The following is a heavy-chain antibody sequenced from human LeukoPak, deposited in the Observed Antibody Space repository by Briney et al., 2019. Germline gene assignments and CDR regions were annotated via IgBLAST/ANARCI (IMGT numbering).Heavy chain of an antibody. CDR1: GGSISSYY. CDR3: ARDLTTVTYSGAFDI. J-gene: IGHJ3*02. D-gene: IGHD4-17*01. V-gene: IGHV4-59*01. Sequence: SETLSLTCTVSGGSISSYYWSWIRQPPGKGLEWIGYIYYSGSTNYNPSLKSRVTISVDTSKNQFSLKLSSVTAADTAVYYCARDLTTVTYSGAFDIWGQGTMVTVSS. CDR2: IYYSGST.